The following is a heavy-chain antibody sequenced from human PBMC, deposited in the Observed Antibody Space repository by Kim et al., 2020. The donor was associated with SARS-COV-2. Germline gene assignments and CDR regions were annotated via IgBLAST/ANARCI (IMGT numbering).Heavy chain of an antibody. CDR3: ARVCPYPYMSSSWYYFDY. Sequence: GGSLRLSCAASGFTVSSNYMSWVRQAPGKGLEWVSVIYSGGSTYYADSVKGRFTISRHNSKNTLYLQMNSLRAEDTAVYYCARVCPYPYMSSSWYYFDYWGQGTLVTVSS. D-gene: IGHD6-13*01. CDR2: IYSGGST. V-gene: IGHV3-53*04. CDR1: GFTVSSNY. J-gene: IGHJ4*02.